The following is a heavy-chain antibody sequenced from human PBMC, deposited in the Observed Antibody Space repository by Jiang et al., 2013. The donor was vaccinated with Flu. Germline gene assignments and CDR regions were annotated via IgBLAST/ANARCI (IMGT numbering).Heavy chain of an antibody. CDR3: AKGLTGYFDY. CDR2: ISWNSGSI. D-gene: IGHD3-10*01. CDR1: GFTFDDYA. V-gene: IGHV3-9*01. Sequence: VQLVESGGGLVQPGRSLRLSCAASGFTFDDYAMHWVRQAPGKGLEWVSGISWNSGSIGYADSVKGRFTISRDNAKNSLYLQMNSLRAEDTALYYCAKGLTGYFDYWGQGTLVTVSS. J-gene: IGHJ4*02.